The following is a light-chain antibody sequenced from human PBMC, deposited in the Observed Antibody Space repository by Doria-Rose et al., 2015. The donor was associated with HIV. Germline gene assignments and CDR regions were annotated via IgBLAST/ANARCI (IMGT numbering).Light chain of an antibody. Sequence: RMTQSPSSLSASTGDRVTITCRVSQGISSFLAWYQQKPGKAPKLLIYAASTLQSGVPSRFNGSGSGTDFTLAISCLQSEDFASYYCQQYYSYPTFGQGTKLEIK. CDR3: QQYYSYPT. CDR2: AAS. V-gene: IGKV1-8*01. CDR1: QGISSF. J-gene: IGKJ2*01.